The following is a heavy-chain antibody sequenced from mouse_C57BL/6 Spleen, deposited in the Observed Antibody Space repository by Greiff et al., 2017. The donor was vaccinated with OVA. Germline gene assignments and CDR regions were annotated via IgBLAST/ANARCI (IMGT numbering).Heavy chain of an antibody. D-gene: IGHD3-3*01. CDR3: AWLDYYAMDY. V-gene: IGHV1-22*01. CDR1: GYTFTDYN. CDR2: INPNNGGT. J-gene: IGHJ4*01. Sequence: EVQRVESGPELVKPGASVKMSCKASGYTFTDYNMHWVKQSHGKSLEWIGYINPNNGGTSYNQKFKGKATLTVNKSSSTAYMELRSLTSEDSAVYYCAWLDYYAMDYWGQGTSVTVSS.